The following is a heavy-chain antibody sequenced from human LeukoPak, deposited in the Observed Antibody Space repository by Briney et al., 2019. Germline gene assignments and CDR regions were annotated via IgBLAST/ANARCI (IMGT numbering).Heavy chain of an antibody. D-gene: IGHD3-3*01. Sequence: ASVKVSCKASGYTFTGYYMHWVRQAPGQGLEWMGWINPNSGGTNYAQKFQGRVTMTRDTSISTAYMELSRLRSDGTAVYYCARGDLRFSTGDYWGQGTLVTVSS. CDR2: INPNSGGT. V-gene: IGHV1-2*02. J-gene: IGHJ4*02. CDR1: GYTFTGYY. CDR3: ARGDLRFSTGDY.